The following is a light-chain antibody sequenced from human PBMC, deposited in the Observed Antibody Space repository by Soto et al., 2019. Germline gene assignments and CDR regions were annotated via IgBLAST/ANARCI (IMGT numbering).Light chain of an antibody. CDR2: NNN. Sequence: QSVLTQPPSASGTPGQRVTISCSGSGSNIGRNSVSWYQQLPGAAPKLLIYNNNQRPSGVPDRFSGSKSGASGFLAISGLQSGDAADNYCAAWDDSLNGYVFGSGTQLTVL. V-gene: IGLV1-44*01. J-gene: IGLJ7*01. CDR1: GSNIGRNS. CDR3: AAWDDSLNGYV.